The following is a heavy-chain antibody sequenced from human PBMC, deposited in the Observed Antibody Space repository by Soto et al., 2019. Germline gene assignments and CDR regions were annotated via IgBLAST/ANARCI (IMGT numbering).Heavy chain of an antibody. CDR3: ARGTNYYDSSVYYGY. D-gene: IGHD3-22*01. CDR1: GFSFSDSA. Sequence: PGGSLRLSCEASGFSFSDSAIHWVRQASGKGLQWASSISSSSTYIYYADSVKGRFTISRDNAKNSLYLQMNSLRAEDTAVYYCARGTNYYDSSVYYGYWGQGTLVTVSS. V-gene: IGHV3-21*01. CDR2: ISSSSTYI. J-gene: IGHJ4*02.